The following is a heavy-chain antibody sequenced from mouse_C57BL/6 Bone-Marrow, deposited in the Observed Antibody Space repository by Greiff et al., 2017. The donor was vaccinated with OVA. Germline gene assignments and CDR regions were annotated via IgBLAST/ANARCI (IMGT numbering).Heavy chain of an antibody. D-gene: IGHD1-1*02. Sequence: QVQLQQSGAELARPGASVKLSCQASGYTFTSYGISWVKQRTGQGLEWIGEIYTRSGNTYYNEKFKGKATLTADKSSSTAYMEPRSLTSEDSAVYLCASYYGYSDYWGQGTTLTVSS. CDR3: ASYYGYSDY. CDR1: GYTFTSYG. CDR2: IYTRSGNT. V-gene: IGHV1-81*01. J-gene: IGHJ2*01.